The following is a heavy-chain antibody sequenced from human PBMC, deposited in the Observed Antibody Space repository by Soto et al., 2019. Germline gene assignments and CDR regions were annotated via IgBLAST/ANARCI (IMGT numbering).Heavy chain of an antibody. V-gene: IGHV1-69*02. CDR3: ARETGATEYFDY. D-gene: IGHD7-27*01. CDR1: GGTFSSYT. J-gene: IGHJ4*02. CDR2: IIPILGIA. Sequence: ASVKVSCKASGGTFSSYTISWVRQAPGQGLEWMGRIIPILGIANYAQKFQGRVTITADKSTSTAYMELSSLRSEDMAVYYCARETGATEYFDYWGQGTLVTGSS.